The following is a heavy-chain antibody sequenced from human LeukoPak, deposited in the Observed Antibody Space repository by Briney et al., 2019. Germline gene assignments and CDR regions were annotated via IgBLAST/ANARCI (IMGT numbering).Heavy chain of an antibody. J-gene: IGHJ6*02. CDR3: ARRGEGSWFGELLYHYGMDV. D-gene: IGHD3-10*01. CDR2: IYYSGST. Sequence: SETLSLTCTVSGGSISSYYWSWIRQPPGKGLEWVGYIYYSGSTNYNPSLKSRVTISVDTSKNQFSLKLSSVTAADTAVYYCARRGEGSWFGELLYHYGMDVWGQGTTVTVSS. V-gene: IGHV4-59*08. CDR1: GGSISSYY.